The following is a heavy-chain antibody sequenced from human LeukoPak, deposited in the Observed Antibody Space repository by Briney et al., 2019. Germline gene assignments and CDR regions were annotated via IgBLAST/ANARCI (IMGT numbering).Heavy chain of an antibody. CDR1: GYSVSGIFY. CDR3: VRDRRYSYGYSGPDY. J-gene: IGHJ4*02. D-gene: IGHD5-18*01. V-gene: IGHV4-38-2*02. Sequence: SETLSLTCTVSGYSVSGIFYWGWIRQPPGKGLEWIGNIYHSGGTYYNPSLKSRVTMSVDTSYNQFSLKLSSVTAADTAVYYCVRDRRYSYGYSGPDYWGQGTLVTVSS. CDR2: IYHSGGT.